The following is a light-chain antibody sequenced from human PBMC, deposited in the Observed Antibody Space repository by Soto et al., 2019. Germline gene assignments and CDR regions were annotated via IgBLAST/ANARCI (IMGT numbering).Light chain of an antibody. Sequence: QSALTQPASVSGSPGQSITISCTGTGSDISAYNYVSWYQQHPGKAPKLMIYEVGDRPSGLSNRFSGSKSGNTASLTISGLQAEDEAEYYCSSYTNINTRACVFGTGTKLTVL. CDR1: GSDISAYNY. CDR2: EVG. CDR3: SSYTNINTRACV. V-gene: IGLV2-14*01. J-gene: IGLJ1*01.